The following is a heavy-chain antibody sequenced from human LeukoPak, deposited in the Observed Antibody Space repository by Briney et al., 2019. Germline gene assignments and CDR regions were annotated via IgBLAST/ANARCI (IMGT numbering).Heavy chain of an antibody. J-gene: IGHJ4*02. Sequence: PGGSLRLSCAASGFTVSSNYMSWVRQAPGKGLEWFSVIYSGGSTYYADSVKGRFTISRDNSKNTLYLQMNSLRAEDTAVYYCASSFRGSSALDYWGQGTLVTVSS. CDR2: IYSGGST. CDR1: GFTVSSNY. CDR3: ASSFRGSSALDY. D-gene: IGHD3-10*01. V-gene: IGHV3-53*01.